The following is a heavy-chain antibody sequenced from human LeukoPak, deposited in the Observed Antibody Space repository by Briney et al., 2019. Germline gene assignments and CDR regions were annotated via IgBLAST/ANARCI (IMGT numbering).Heavy chain of an antibody. CDR3: ARLARYCSGGSCYPDY. J-gene: IGHJ4*02. D-gene: IGHD2-15*01. CDR1: GGSISSYY. Sequence: PSETLSLTCTVSGGSISSYYWSWIRQPPGKGLEWIGYIYYSGSTNYNPSLKSRVTISVDTSKNQFSLKLSSVTAADTAVYYCARLARYCSGGSCYPDYWDQGTLVTVSS. V-gene: IGHV4-59*08. CDR2: IYYSGST.